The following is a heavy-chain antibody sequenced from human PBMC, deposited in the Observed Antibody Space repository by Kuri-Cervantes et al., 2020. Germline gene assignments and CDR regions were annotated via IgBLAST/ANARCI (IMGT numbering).Heavy chain of an antibody. CDR3: ARDPGEGSGSYLDY. CDR2: ISYDGSNK. J-gene: IGHJ4*02. V-gene: IGHV3-30*03. CDR1: GFTFSSYG. Sequence: GESLKISCAASGFTFSSYGMHWVRQAPGKGLEWVAVISYDGSNKYYADSVKGRFTISRDNSKNTLYPQMNSLRAEDTAVYYCARDPGEGSGSYLDYWGQGTLVTVSS. D-gene: IGHD3-10*01.